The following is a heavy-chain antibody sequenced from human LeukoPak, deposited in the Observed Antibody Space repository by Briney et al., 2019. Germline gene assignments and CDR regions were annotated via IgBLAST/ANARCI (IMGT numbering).Heavy chain of an antibody. D-gene: IGHD6-13*01. CDR3: ARLIAADPQLDS. V-gene: IGHV4-59*01. Sequence: SETLSLTCTVSGGSISSYYRSWIRQPPGKGLEWIGYIYYSGSTNYNPSLKSRVTISVDTSKNQFSLKLSSVTAADTAVYYCARLIAADPQLDSWGQGTLVTVSS. CDR1: GGSISSYY. CDR2: IYYSGST. J-gene: IGHJ4*02.